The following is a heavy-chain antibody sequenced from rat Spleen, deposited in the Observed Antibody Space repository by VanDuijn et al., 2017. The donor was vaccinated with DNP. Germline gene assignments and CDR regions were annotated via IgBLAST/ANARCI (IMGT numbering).Heavy chain of an antibody. CDR1: GFSLTSYN. D-gene: IGHD1-10*01. Sequence: QVQLKESGPGLVHPSQTLSLTCTVSGFSLTSYNVHWVRQPPGKGLEWMGVIWSGGNTDYNSGLKPRLSISRDTSKSQVFLKMNSLQTEDTAIYFCTRDNSYYWYFDFWGPGTMVTVSS. V-gene: IGHV2S13*01. CDR3: TRDNSYYWYFDF. J-gene: IGHJ1*01. CDR2: IWSGGNT.